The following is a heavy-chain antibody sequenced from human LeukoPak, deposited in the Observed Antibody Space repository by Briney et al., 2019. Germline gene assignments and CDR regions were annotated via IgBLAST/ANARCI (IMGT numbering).Heavy chain of an antibody. CDR1: GGSISSYY. CDR3: ARTSARGAQFDY. D-gene: IGHD3-10*01. Sequence: SETLSLTCSVSGGSISSYYWSWIRQPAGKGLEWIGRIYSSGSTSYNPSLKTRVTMSLDTSKNQFSLNLTTVTAADTAVYYCARTSARGAQFDYWGQGTLVTVSS. V-gene: IGHV4-4*07. J-gene: IGHJ4*02. CDR2: IYSSGST.